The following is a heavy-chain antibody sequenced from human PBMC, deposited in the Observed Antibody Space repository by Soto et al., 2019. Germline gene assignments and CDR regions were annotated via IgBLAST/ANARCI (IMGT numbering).Heavy chain of an antibody. D-gene: IGHD6-19*01. J-gene: IGHJ5*02. Sequence: XSVKISCKASGYTFTSYDINGVRQAPGQRLEWMGWINAGNGNTKYSQKFQGRVTITRDTSASTAYMELSSLRSEDTAVYYCARGRAVAGNFDHWGQGSLVTVSS. CDR1: GYTFTSYD. CDR3: ARGRAVAGNFDH. CDR2: INAGNGNT. V-gene: IGHV1-3*01.